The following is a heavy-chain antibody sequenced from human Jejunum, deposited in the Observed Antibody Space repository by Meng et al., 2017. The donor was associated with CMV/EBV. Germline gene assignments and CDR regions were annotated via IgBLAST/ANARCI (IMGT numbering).Heavy chain of an antibody. D-gene: IGHD5-12*01. CDR1: GGPISSYY. CDR2: ILYHGST. J-gene: IGHJ4*02. Sequence: QVQLKGSGPGLVKPAATLSLTCTVSGGPISSYYWSWIRQPPGQKKEWIGHILYHGSTTYNPSLKSRVTISVDMSKNQFSLNLGSVNAADTAVYYCARGASGGYRFDYWGQGTLVTVSS. V-gene: IGHV4-59*01. CDR3: ARGASGGYRFDY.